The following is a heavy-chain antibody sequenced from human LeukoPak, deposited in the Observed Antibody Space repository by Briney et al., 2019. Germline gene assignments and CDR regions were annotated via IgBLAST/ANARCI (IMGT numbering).Heavy chain of an antibody. CDR3: ARDWGYYDSSGYVAFDI. V-gene: IGHV1-69*04. CDR2: IIPIFGIA. D-gene: IGHD3-22*01. Sequence: SVKVSCKASGGTFSSHAISWVRQAPGQGLEWMGRIIPIFGIANYAQKFQGRVTITADKSTSTAYMELSSLRSEDTAVYYCARDWGYYDSSGYVAFDIWGQGTMVTVSS. CDR1: GGTFSSHA. J-gene: IGHJ3*02.